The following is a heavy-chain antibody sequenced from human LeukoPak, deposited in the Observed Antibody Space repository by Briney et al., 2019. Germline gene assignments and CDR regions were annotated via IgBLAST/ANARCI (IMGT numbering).Heavy chain of an antibody. V-gene: IGHV4-38-2*02. J-gene: IGHJ4*02. CDR1: GYSISSGYY. CDR3: ARAVGATLVDY. CDR2: IYHSGST. D-gene: IGHD1-26*01. Sequence: PSETLSLTCTVSGYSISSGYYWGWIRQPPGKGLEWIGSIYHSGSTYYSPSLKSRVTISVDTSKNQFSLKLSSVTAADTAVYYCARAVGATLVDYWGQGTLVTVSS.